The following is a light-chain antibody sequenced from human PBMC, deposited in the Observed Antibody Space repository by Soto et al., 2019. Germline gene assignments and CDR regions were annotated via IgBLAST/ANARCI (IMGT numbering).Light chain of an antibody. CDR2: KVS. CDR3: MQQKQFPFT. CDR1: QSLVHSDGKTY. Sequence: DIVLTQTPLSSPVTLGQPASISCRSSQSLVHSDGKTYLSWVQQRPGQPPRLLIYKVSNRFSGVPDRFTGSGAGTDFTLKISRVAAEDVVTYYFMQQKQFPFTFGGGTKVEIK. V-gene: IGKV2-24*01. J-gene: IGKJ4*01.